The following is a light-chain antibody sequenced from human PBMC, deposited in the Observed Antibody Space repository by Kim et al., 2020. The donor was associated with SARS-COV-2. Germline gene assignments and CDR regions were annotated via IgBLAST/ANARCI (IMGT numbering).Light chain of an antibody. V-gene: IGKV3-15*01. J-gene: IGKJ2*03. Sequence: EIVLTQSPATLSVYPGESVTLSCRASQSVSTNLAWYHQKPGQSPRLFMYGVTTRAGGIPARFSGSGSGTDFNLTISGLQSEDFAVYYCHQYEDWPRSCGQGTKLEI. CDR3: HQYEDWPRS. CDR2: GVT. CDR1: QSVSTN.